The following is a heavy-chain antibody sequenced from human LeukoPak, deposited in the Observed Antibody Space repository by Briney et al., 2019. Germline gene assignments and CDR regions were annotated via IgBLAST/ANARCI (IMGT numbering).Heavy chain of an antibody. J-gene: IGHJ4*02. D-gene: IGHD5-24*01. CDR3: ARGTMASGH. V-gene: IGHV3-7*01. CDR2: IKRDGTEK. Sequence: PGGSLRLSCAASTFTFNTYWMSWVRQAPGKGLEWVAAIKRDGTEKYYVDPVEGRFTISRDNAKNSLYLQMNSLRAEDTAVYYCARGTMASGHWGQGTLVTVSS. CDR1: TFTFNTYW.